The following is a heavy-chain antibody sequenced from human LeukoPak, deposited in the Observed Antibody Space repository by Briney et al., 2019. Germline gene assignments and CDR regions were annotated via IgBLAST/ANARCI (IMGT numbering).Heavy chain of an antibody. D-gene: IGHD2/OR15-2a*01. CDR1: GFSFSSNT. CDR2: ISNNGGRT. J-gene: IGHJ4*02. Sequence: GGSLRLSCAGSGFSFSSNTMSWVRQAPGRGLEWVSAISNNGGRTDYADSVKGRFTISRDNSKSTLYLHMDSLRAEDTAVYYCAKDEDTSALSEYWGQGTLVTVSS. CDR3: AKDEDTSALSEY. V-gene: IGHV3-23*01.